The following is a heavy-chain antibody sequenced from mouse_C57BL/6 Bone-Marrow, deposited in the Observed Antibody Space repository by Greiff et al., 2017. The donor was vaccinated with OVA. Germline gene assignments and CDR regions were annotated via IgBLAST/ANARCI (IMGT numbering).Heavy chain of an antibody. V-gene: IGHV1-69*01. J-gene: IGHJ3*01. CDR2: IDPSDSYT. CDR1: GYTFTSYW. Sequence: QVQLQQPGAELVMPGASVKLSCKASGYTFTSYWMHWVKQRPGQGLEWIGEIDPSDSYTNYNQKFKGKSTLTVDKSSSTAYMQLSSLTSEDSAVYYCARSSLLRYPAYWGQGTLVTVSA. CDR3: ARSSLLRYPAY. D-gene: IGHD1-1*01.